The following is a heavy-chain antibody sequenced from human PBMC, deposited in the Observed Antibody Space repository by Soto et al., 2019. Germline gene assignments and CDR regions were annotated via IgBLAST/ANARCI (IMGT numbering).Heavy chain of an antibody. Sequence: PGGSLRLSCAASGFTFSDYYMSWIRQAPGKGLEWVSYISSSSSYTNYADSVKGRFTISRDNAKNSLYLQMNSLRAEDTAVYYCARDYYDSSGYYLNAFDIWGQGTMVTVSS. CDR2: ISSSSSYT. D-gene: IGHD3-22*01. CDR3: ARDYYDSSGYYLNAFDI. V-gene: IGHV3-11*06. CDR1: GFTFSDYY. J-gene: IGHJ3*02.